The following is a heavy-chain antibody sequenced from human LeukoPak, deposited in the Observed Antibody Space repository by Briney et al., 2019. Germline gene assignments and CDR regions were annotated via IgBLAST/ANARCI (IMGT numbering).Heavy chain of an antibody. CDR2: IRFDGRDE. V-gene: IGHV3-30*02. J-gene: IGHJ4*02. D-gene: IGHD2-21*01. Sequence: PGGSLRLSCAASGVTFTNFGMRWGRQAPGKGLEWVAFIRFDGRDEYYVDSLKGRFTISRDNSKNTVYLQMNGLTSADTALYYCAKDKSQVGVDAAATLVDHWGQGTLVIVSS. CDR3: AKDKSQVGVDAAATLVDH. CDR1: GVTFTNFG.